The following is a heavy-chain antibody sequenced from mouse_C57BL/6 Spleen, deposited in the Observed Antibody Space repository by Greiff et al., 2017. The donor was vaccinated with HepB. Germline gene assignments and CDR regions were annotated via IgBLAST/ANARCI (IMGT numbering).Heavy chain of an antibody. V-gene: IGHV5-6*01. D-gene: IGHD1-1*01. CDR1: GFTFSSYG. CDR3: AVLPDYYGSSYRAWFAY. CDR2: ISSGGSYT. Sequence: EVQVVESGGDLVKPGGSLKLSCAASGFTFSSYGMSWVRQTPDKRLEWVATISSGGSYTYYPDSVKGRFTISRDNAKNTLYLQMSSLKSEDTAMYYCAVLPDYYGSSYRAWFAYWGQGTLVTVSA. J-gene: IGHJ3*01.